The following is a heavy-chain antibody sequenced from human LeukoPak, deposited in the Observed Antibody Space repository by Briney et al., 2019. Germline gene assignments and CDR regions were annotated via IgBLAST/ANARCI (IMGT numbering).Heavy chain of an antibody. CDR3: ARHGAPDAFDI. V-gene: IGHV3-23*01. J-gene: IGHJ3*02. CDR2: ISGSGAST. D-gene: IGHD4-17*01. CDR1: GFTFSSYA. Sequence: GGSLRLSCAASGFTFSSYAMSWVRQAPGKGLEWVSTISGSGASTYYADSVKGRFTISRDNSLYLQMNNLRAEDTAVYYCARHGAPDAFDIWGQGTMVTVSS.